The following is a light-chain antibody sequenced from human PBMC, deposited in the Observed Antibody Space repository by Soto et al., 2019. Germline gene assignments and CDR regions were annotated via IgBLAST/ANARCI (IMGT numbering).Light chain of an antibody. CDR1: SSDVGGYNY. J-gene: IGLJ1*01. CDR2: DVN. CDR3: SSYTSSTTDV. Sequence: QSVLTQPASVSGSPGHSITISCTGTSSDVGGYNYVSWYQQHPGKAPKLILYDVNNRPSGVSDRFSGFKSGNTASLTISGLQVEDEADYYCSSYTSSTTDVFGTGTKVTVL. V-gene: IGLV2-14*01.